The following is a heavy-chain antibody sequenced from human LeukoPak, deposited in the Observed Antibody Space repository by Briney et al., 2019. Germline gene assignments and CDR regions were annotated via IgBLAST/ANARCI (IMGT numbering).Heavy chain of an antibody. V-gene: IGHV4-30-4*01. CDR2: IYYSGTT. J-gene: IGHJ4*02. Sequence: TLSLTCAVYGGSFSAYYWSWIRQPPGKGLEWIGYIYYSGTTYYNPSLKSRLTISVDTSKNQFSLKLSSVTAADTAVYYCARTDSSGYYGDYWGQGTLVTVSS. CDR3: ARTDSSGYYGDY. D-gene: IGHD3-22*01. CDR1: GGSFSAYY.